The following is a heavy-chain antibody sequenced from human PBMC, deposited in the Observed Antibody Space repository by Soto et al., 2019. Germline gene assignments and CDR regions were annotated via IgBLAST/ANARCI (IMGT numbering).Heavy chain of an antibody. Sequence: ASVKVSCKASGFTFTTYDIHWVRQATGQGLEWMGWMSPNSGNAGYAQKFQGRVTMTRNTSISTAYMELSSLTSEDTALYYCTRRKERSGPHYFDYWGQGSLVTVS. J-gene: IGHJ4*02. CDR1: GFTFTTYD. CDR3: TRRKERSGPHYFDY. D-gene: IGHD6-25*01. CDR2: MSPNSGNA. V-gene: IGHV1-8*01.